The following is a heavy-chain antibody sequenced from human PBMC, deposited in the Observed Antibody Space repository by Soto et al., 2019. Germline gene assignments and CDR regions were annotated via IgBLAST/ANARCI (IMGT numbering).Heavy chain of an antibody. Sequence: QAQLVESGGDLVKPGGSLRLSCVASGFSFSDHFMTWIRQAPGKGLEWVTHTSGSSTSTNYAASVRGRLTITRDNSMNSVLLQMNSLRAEDTAVYYCAREIFNGSGAAFDIWGPVTRVTVSS. D-gene: IGHD1-26*01. V-gene: IGHV3-11*06. CDR3: AREIFNGSGAAFDI. CDR1: GFSFSDHF. CDR2: TSGSSTST. J-gene: IGHJ3*02.